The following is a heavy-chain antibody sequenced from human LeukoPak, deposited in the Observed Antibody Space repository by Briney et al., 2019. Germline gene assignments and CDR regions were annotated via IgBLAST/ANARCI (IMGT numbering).Heavy chain of an antibody. CDR1: GGSISSSSYY. D-gene: IGHD2-2*01. Sequence: WETLSLTCTVSGGSISSSSYYWGWIRQPPGKGLEWIGSIYYSGSTNYNPSLKSRVTISVDTSKNQFSLKLSSVTAADTAVYYCARGQCSSTSCYVGGFDYWGQGTLVTVSS. CDR3: ARGQCSSTSCYVGGFDY. V-gene: IGHV4-39*07. CDR2: IYYSGST. J-gene: IGHJ4*02.